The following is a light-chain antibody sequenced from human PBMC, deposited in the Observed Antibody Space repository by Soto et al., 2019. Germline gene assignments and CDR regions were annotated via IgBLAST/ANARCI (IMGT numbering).Light chain of an antibody. CDR2: AAS. CDR3: QQLNRYHPLT. J-gene: IGKJ4*01. V-gene: IGKV1-9*01. Sequence: IQLTQSPSSLSASVGDRVTIAXRASQGISSYLAWYQQKPGKATKLXXYAASTLQSGVPSRFSGSGSGTDFTLTISSLQPEDFATYYCQQLNRYHPLTFGGGTKVDIK. CDR1: QGISSY.